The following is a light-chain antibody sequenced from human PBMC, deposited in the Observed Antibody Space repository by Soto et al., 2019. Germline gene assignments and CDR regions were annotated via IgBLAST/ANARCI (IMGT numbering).Light chain of an antibody. J-gene: IGLJ2*01. CDR1: SSDFQNYNL. CDR3: CSYAGTSTIL. Sequence: QSALTQSASVSGSPGQSITISCTGTSSDFQNYNLVSWYQHHPDRAPKLILYEDIKRPSGVSNRFSGSKSGNTASLTISGLQADDEADYYCCSYAGTSTILFGGGTKLTVL. V-gene: IGLV2-23*01. CDR2: EDI.